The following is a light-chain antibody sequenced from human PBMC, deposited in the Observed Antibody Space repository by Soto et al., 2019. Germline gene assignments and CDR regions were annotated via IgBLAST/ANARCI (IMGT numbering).Light chain of an antibody. Sequence: DIQMTQSPSTLSASVGDRATITCRASQSISSRLAWYQQKPGKAPKLLIYKASSLESGVPSRFSGSGSGTEFTLTISSLQPADFATYYCQQYNSYPWKFGQGTKVEIK. CDR1: QSISSR. V-gene: IGKV1-5*03. J-gene: IGKJ1*01. CDR3: QQYNSYPWK. CDR2: KAS.